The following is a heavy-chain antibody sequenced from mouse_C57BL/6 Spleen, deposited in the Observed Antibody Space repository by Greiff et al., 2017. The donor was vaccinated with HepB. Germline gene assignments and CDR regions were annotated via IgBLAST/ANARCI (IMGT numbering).Heavy chain of an antibody. J-gene: IGHJ1*03. V-gene: IGHV1-55*01. CDR1: GYTFTSYW. CDR2: IYPGSGST. CDR3: ARKGVTTVEGYFDV. Sequence: VQLQQSGAELVKPGASVKMSCKASGYTFTSYWITWVKQRPGQGLEWIGDIYPGSGSTNYNEKFKSKATLTVDTSSSTAYMQLSSLTSEDSAVYYCARKGVTTVEGYFDVWGTGTTVTVSS. D-gene: IGHD1-1*01.